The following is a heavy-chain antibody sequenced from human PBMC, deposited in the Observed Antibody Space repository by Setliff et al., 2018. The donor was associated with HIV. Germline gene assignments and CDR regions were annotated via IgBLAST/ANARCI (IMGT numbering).Heavy chain of an antibody. Sequence: GGSLXXSCXASXXSFDEYNRNWVRQAPGKXXXXXSQIDDDGRTTYADXXKGRFTISRDNAKNTLYLQXNSXXXXXXAVXXFSRXXXXXXXXCXXXXXXXXXVWGQGTTVTVSS. CDR3: SRXXXXXXXXCXXXXXXXXXV. J-gene: IGHJ6*02. CDR1: XXSFDEYN. CDR2: IDDDGRT. V-gene: IGHV3-74*01.